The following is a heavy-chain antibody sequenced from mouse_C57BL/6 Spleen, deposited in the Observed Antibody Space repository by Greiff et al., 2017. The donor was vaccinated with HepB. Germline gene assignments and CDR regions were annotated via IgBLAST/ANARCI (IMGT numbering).Heavy chain of an antibody. CDR2: ISSGSSTI. CDR3: ARLDYYYGSSYWYFDV. CDR1: GFTFSDYG. D-gene: IGHD1-1*01. J-gene: IGHJ1*03. Sequence: DVKLVESGGGLVKPGGSLKLSCAASGFTFSDYGMHWVRQAPEKGLEWVAYISSGSSTIYYADTVKGRFTISRDNAKNTLFLQMTSLRSEDTAMYYCARLDYYYGSSYWYFDVWGTGTTVTVSS. V-gene: IGHV5-17*01.